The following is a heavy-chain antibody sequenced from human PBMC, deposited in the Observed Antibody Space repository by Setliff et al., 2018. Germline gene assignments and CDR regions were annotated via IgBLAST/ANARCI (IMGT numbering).Heavy chain of an antibody. J-gene: IGHJ6*02. D-gene: IGHD3-10*01. CDR3: AREGVGSGSYYWEVVRGMDV. CDR1: GGSFSGYY. CDR2: INHSGTT. Sequence: PSETLSLTCAVYGGSFSGYYWSWIRQPPGKGLEWIGEINHSGTTYYNPSLKSRVTISMDTSKNQFSLKLSSVTAADTAVYYCAREGVGSGSYYWEVVRGMDVWGQGTTVTVSS. V-gene: IGHV4-34*01.